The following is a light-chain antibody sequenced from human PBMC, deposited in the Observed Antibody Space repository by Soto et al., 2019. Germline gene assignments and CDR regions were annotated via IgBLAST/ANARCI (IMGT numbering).Light chain of an antibody. CDR2: DAS. Sequence: DIVLTQSPATLSLSPGERATLSCRASQSVSNYLGWYQQKPGQAPRLLVYDASKRATGIPARFSGSGSWTAFTLTISSLEPEDFAVYSCQQRRNWPRTFGQGTKVEIK. V-gene: IGKV3-11*01. CDR3: QQRRNWPRT. J-gene: IGKJ1*01. CDR1: QSVSNY.